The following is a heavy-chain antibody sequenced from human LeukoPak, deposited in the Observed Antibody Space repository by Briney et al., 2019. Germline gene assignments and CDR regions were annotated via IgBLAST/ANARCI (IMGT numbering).Heavy chain of an antibody. CDR2: IYYSGST. CDR1: GGSISSSSYY. V-gene: IGHV4-39*01. CDR3: ARHRRRDNWNDAVDYFDH. J-gene: IGHJ4*02. D-gene: IGHD1-20*01. Sequence: SQTLSLTCTVSGGSISSSSYYWGWIRQPPGKGLEWIGSIYYSGSTYYNPSLKSRVTISVDTSKNQFSLKLSSVTAADTAVYYCARHRRRDNWNDAVDYFDHWGQGTLVTVSS.